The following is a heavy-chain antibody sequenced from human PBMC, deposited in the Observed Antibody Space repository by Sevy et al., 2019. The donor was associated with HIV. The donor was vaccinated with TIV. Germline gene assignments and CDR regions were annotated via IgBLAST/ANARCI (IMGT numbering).Heavy chain of an antibody. CDR3: ALERLSSDVAEYFEN. V-gene: IGHV3-30-3*01. D-gene: IGHD1-1*01. CDR2: ISYDGSNE. Sequence: GGCLRLSCAASGFTFSYFSMHWVRQAPGKGLERVATISYDGSNEHYADSVKGRFTISRYNSKNALYLQMNSLRAEDTAVYSCALERLSSDVAEYFENWGQGTLVTVSS. CDR1: GFTFSYFS. J-gene: IGHJ1*01.